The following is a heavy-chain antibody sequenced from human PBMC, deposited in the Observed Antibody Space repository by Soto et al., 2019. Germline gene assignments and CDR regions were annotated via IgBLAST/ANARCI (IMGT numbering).Heavy chain of an antibody. J-gene: IGHJ4*02. CDR2: TYYRSRWYN. CDR3: AREWPYYVRRDSYLAY. Sequence: SQTLSLTCAISGDSVSGNSAAWNWIRPSPSRGLEWLGRTYYRSRWYNDYAVSVKSRITVTPDTSKNQFSLHLKSETPKNTAVYYCAREWPYYVRRDSYLAYWGQGALVKVST. CDR1: GDSVSGNSAA. V-gene: IGHV6-1*01. D-gene: IGHD3-16*01.